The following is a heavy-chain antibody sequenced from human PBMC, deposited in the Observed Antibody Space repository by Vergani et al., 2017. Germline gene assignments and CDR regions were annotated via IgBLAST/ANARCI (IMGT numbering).Heavy chain of an antibody. V-gene: IGHV1-69*11. D-gene: IGHD6-19*01. CDR1: GGTFSSYA. Sequence: QVQLVQSGAEVKKPGSSVKVSCKASGGTFSSYAISWVRQAPGQGLEWMGRIIPILGTANYAQKFQGRVTITADESTSTAYMELSSLRSEDTAVYYCARDPRGIRAAVAGTGRRPSGMDYWGQGTLVTVSS. J-gene: IGHJ4*02. CDR2: IIPILGTA. CDR3: ARDPRGIRAAVAGTGRRPSGMDY.